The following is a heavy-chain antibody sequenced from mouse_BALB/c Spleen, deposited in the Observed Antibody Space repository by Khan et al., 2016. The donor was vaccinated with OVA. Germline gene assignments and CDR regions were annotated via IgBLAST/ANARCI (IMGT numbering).Heavy chain of an antibody. D-gene: IGHD2-4*01. J-gene: IGHJ3*01. CDR1: GFSLTNYS. CDR2: IWSAGST. V-gene: IGHV2-2*02. CDR3: ARRDYDCDRGALFAY. Sequence: QVQLKQSGPGLVQPSQSLSITCTVSGFSLTNYSVHWVRQSPGKGLEWLGVIWSAGSTDYNAAFITRLTISKDTSRSQDFFKMNSLHPNDTAIDYCARRDYDCDRGALFAYWGQGTLVTVSA.